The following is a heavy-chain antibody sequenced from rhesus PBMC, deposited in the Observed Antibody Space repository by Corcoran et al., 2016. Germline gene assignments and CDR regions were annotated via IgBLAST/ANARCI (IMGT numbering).Heavy chain of an antibody. D-gene: IGHD5-42*01. Sequence: EVQLVESGGGLVQPGGSLRLSCAASGFTFSSYGMHWVRQAPGQGLEWVAVISDDGSKKDYADSVKNRFTNSRDNSKNMLYRQMNTLKLEDTAVYYWARDLRGYIEDYWGQGVLVTVSS. J-gene: IGHJ4*01. V-gene: IGHV3-54*02. CDR1: GFTFSSYG. CDR2: ISDDGSKK. CDR3: ARDLRGYIEDY.